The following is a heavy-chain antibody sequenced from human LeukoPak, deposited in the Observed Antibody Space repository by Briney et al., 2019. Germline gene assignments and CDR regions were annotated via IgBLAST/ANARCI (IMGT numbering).Heavy chain of an antibody. J-gene: IGHJ3*02. Sequence: GGSLRLSCAASGFTFRSYLMNWVRQAPGKGLEWVSVISSSTSYIYYADSVKGRFTISRDNAKNSVYLQMNSQRADDTGVYYCARDRNERGSDAFDIWGQGTKVTVSS. CDR3: ARDRNERGSDAFDI. D-gene: IGHD3-10*01. V-gene: IGHV3-21*01. CDR1: GFTFRSYL. CDR2: ISSSTSYI.